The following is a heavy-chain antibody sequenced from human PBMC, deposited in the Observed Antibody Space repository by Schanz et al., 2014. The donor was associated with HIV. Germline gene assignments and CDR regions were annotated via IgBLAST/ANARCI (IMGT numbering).Heavy chain of an antibody. D-gene: IGHD3-22*01. CDR1: GGTFSSYA. J-gene: IGHJ5*02. Sequence: QVQLVQSGAEVKKPGSSVKVSCKASGGTFSSYAISWVRQAPGQGLEWVGVINPKDGSATYAQKFQGRVTMTRDTSTSTVYMELSSLRSEDTAVYFCARKWFNWPDPWGQGAQVIVSS. CDR3: ARKWFNWPDP. CDR2: INPKDGSA. V-gene: IGHV1-69*06.